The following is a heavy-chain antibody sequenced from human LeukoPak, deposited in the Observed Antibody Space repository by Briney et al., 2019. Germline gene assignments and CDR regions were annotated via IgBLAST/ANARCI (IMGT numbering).Heavy chain of an antibody. D-gene: IGHD1-26*01. CDR2: TSSSDAGT. CDR3: VEQGAFDI. CDR1: GITFSSSS. Sequence: GGSLRLSCLASGITFSSSSMSWVRQTPGKGLEWVAATSSSDAGTYHADSVRGRFTISRDNSKNTLYLQMNSLRAEDTAVYYCVEQGAFDIWGQGTMVTVSS. J-gene: IGHJ3*02. V-gene: IGHV3-23*01.